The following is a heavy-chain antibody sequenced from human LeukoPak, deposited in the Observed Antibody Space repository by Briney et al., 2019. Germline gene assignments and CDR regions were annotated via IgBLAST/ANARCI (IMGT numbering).Heavy chain of an antibody. CDR2: IYTSGST. J-gene: IGHJ6*03. D-gene: IGHD3-9*01. CDR3: ASRTPHDILTGYYWVDYYMDV. CDR1: GGSIGSGSYY. V-gene: IGHV4-61*02. Sequence: SQTLSLTCTVSGGSIGSGSYYWSWIRQPAGKGLEWIGRIYTSGSTNYNPSLKSRVTISVDTSKNQFSLKLSSVTAADTAVYYCASRTPHDILTGYYWVDYYMDVWGKGTTVTVS.